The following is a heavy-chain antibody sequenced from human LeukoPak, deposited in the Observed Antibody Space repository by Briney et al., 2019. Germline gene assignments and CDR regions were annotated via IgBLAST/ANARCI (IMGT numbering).Heavy chain of an antibody. Sequence: PESPSLTCAVSGYSPSRGYSWGWIRQPPGKGREGFGSINQSWGTYYNPSLKSRVNISVDTSKNQISLKLSSVTAADTAVYYCARYDFWSGYMDYWGQGTLVTVSS. J-gene: IGHJ4*02. CDR2: INQSWGT. V-gene: IGHV4-38-2*01. D-gene: IGHD3-3*01. CDR1: GYSPSRGYS. CDR3: ARYDFWSGYMDY.